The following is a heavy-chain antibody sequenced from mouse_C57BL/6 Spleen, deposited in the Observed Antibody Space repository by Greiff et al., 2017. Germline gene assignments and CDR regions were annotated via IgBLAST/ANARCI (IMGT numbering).Heavy chain of an antibody. J-gene: IGHJ2*01. CDR2: IYPGDGDT. CDR3: ARSGGYGFFDY. D-gene: IGHD2-2*01. Sequence: VQLQQSGPELVKPGASVKISCKASGYAFSSSWMNWVKQRPGKGLEWIGRIYPGDGDTNYNGEFKGKATLTADKSSSTAYMQLSSLTSEDSAVYFCARSGGYGFFDYWGQGTTLTVSS. V-gene: IGHV1-82*01. CDR1: GYAFSSSW.